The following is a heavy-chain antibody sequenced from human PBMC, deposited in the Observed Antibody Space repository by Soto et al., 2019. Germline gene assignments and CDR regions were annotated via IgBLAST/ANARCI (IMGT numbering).Heavy chain of an antibody. CDR1: GYTFSNYD. D-gene: IGHD3-10*01. V-gene: IGHV1-8*01. Sequence: QVQLVQSGAELKKPGASLKVSCKASGYTFSNYDMNWVRPATGQGPEWIGWVNPNNGDRGYAQKFQGRVTMTTDISTTKAYMELTSLRSEDTAIYYCAKVSRKGSAIDFDYWGQGTLITVSS. CDR2: VNPNNGDR. J-gene: IGHJ4*02. CDR3: AKVSRKGSAIDFDY.